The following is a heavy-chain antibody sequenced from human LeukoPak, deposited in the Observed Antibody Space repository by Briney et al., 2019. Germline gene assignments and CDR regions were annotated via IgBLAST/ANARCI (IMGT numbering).Heavy chain of an antibody. V-gene: IGHV2-70*01. CDR2: IDWDDDK. CDR3: ARIQSQDYDHVWGSYRYNWFDP. J-gene: IGHJ5*02. D-gene: IGHD3-16*02. Sequence: SGPALVKPTQTLTLTCTFSGFSLSTSGMCVSWIRQPPGKALEWLALIDWDDDKYYSTSLKTRLTISKDTSKNQVVLTMTNMDPVDTATYYCARIQSQDYDHVWGSYRYNWFDPWGQGTLVTVSS. CDR1: GFSLSTSGMC.